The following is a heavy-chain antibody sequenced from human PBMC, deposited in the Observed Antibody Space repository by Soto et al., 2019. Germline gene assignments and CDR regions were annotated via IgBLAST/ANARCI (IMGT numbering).Heavy chain of an antibody. J-gene: IGHJ6*04. D-gene: IGHD2-15*01. V-gene: IGHV4-59*01. CDR1: GGSISSFY. Sequence: SEPLSLTCTVAGGSISSFYWSWIRQPPGKGLEWIGYIYYSGSTNYNPSLKSRVTISVDTSKNQFSLKLSSVTAADTAVYYCASLLGYCSGGSCYSGDLDVWGKGTTVTVSS. CDR3: ASLLGYCSGGSCYSGDLDV. CDR2: IYYSGST.